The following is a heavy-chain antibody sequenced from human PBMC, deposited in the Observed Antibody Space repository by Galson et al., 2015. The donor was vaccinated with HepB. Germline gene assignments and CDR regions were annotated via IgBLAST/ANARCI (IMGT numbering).Heavy chain of an antibody. J-gene: IGHJ4*02. CDR3: AREGYYYDSSGYYPSLFDY. Sequence: SVKVSCKASGGTFSSYAISWVRQAPGQGLEWMGGIIPIFGTANYAQKFQGRVTITADESTSTAYMELSSLRSEDKAVYYCAREGYYYDSSGYYPSLFDYWGQGTLVTVSS. CDR2: IIPIFGTA. CDR1: GGTFSSYA. V-gene: IGHV1-69*13. D-gene: IGHD3-22*01.